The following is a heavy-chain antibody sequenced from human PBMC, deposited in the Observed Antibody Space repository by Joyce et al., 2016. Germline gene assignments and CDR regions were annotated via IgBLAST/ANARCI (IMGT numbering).Heavy chain of an antibody. J-gene: IGHJ4*02. V-gene: IGHV4-34*01. Sequence: QVQVQQWGAGLLKPSETLSLTCAVYGGSSSAYSWSWIRQPPGKGLEGIGEIDHYGSTKFNPSLKSRVMISVDTSKNQVSLKVNSVTAADTAVYYCARGEDYYGSEEYWGQGTLVTVSS. D-gene: IGHD3-10*01. CDR1: GGSSSAYS. CDR3: ARGEDYYGSEEY. CDR2: IDHYGST.